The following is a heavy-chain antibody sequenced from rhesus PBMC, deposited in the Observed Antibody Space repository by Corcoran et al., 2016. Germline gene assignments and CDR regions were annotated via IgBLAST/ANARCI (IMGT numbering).Heavy chain of an antibody. D-gene: IGHD1-44*02. CDR3: ASRGFPGRFDV. CDR1: GGSISISY. V-gene: IGHV4-169*02. CDR2: IYGSGSST. J-gene: IGHJ5-1*01. Sequence: QLQLQESGPGLVKPSETLSVTCAVSGGSISISYWGWLRQAPGKGLEWIGYIYGSGSSTNYNPSLKSRVTLSVDTSKNQLSLKLSSVTAADTAVYYCASRGFPGRFDVWGPGVLVTVSS.